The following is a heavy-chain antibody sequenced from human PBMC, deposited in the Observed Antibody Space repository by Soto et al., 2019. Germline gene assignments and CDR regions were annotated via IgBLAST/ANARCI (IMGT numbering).Heavy chain of an antibody. CDR1: GGSVSGYY. CDR2: SNHSGST. D-gene: IGHD3-10*01. Sequence: PSETLSLTCAVYGGSVSGYYWSWVRQPPGKGLEWIGESNHSGSTNYNPSLKSRVTISVDTSKNQFSLKLSSVTAADTAVYYCARGRPTVYGSGNPFDYWGQGTLVTV. V-gene: IGHV4-34*01. J-gene: IGHJ4*02. CDR3: ARGRPTVYGSGNPFDY.